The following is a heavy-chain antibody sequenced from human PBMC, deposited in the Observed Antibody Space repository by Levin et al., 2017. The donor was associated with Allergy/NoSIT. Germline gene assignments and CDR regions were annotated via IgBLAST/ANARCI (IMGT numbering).Heavy chain of an antibody. CDR3: VSGGDNYSTRY. Sequence: GGSLRLSCAASGFTFTHYWMHWVRQAPGKGLVWVSRITIDGSSTSYADSVKGRFTISRDNAKNTVFLQMNSLRAEDTAVYYCVSGGDNYSTRYWGQGALVTVSS. D-gene: IGHD2-21*02. CDR2: ITIDGSST. CDR1: GFTFTHYW. V-gene: IGHV3-74*01. J-gene: IGHJ4*02.